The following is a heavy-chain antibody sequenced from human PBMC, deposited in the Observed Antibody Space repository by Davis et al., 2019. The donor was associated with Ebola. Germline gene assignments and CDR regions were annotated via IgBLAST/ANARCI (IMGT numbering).Heavy chain of an antibody. J-gene: IGHJ4*02. V-gene: IGHV3-21*01. CDR1: GFTFSSYS. Sequence: GESLKISCAASGFTFSSYSMNWVRQAPGKGLEWVSSISSSSSYIYYADSVKGRFTISRDNAKNSLYLQMNSLRDDDTAVYYCAKDTLHRSFDYWGQGTLVTVSS. CDR2: ISSSSSYI. CDR3: AKDTLHRSFDY.